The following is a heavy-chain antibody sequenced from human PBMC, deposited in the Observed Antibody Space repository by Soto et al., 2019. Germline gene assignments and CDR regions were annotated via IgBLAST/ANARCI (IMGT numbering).Heavy chain of an antibody. CDR2: IYYSGST. V-gene: IGHV4-31*03. Sequence: SETLSLTCTVSGGSISSGGYYWSWIRQHPGKGLGWIGYIYYSGSTYYNPSLKSRVTISVDTSKNQFSLKLSSVTAADTAVYYCARVRYYYATPNWFDPWGQGTLVTVSS. D-gene: IGHD3-10*01. CDR1: GGSISSGGYY. CDR3: ARVRYYYATPNWFDP. J-gene: IGHJ5*02.